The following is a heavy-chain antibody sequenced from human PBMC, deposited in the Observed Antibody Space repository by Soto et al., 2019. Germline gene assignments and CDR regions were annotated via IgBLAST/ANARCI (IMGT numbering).Heavy chain of an antibody. V-gene: IGHV3-53*01. D-gene: IGHD4-17*01. Sequence: PGESLKISCAASGFTVSSNYISWVRQAPQKGLPGVSVIYSGASTYYAASVXGRFTIXXDNSKNSLSLHMTRLRAEDTAVYYCARGLDDYGDYAGSTDYYYGMDVSRQGTTVTVPS. J-gene: IGHJ6*02. CDR3: ARGLDDYGDYAGSTDYYYGMDV. CDR2: IYSGAST. CDR1: GFTVSSNY.